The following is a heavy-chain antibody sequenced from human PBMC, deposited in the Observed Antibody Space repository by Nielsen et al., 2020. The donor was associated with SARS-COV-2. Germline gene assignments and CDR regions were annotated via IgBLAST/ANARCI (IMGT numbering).Heavy chain of an antibody. V-gene: IGHV3-30*18. J-gene: IGHJ6*02. Sequence: GEPLKISCTASGFTFNNYGFYWVRQAPGKGLEWVASISYEGSQKYYEDSLTGRFTVSRDTSKNTVYLQMNSLSVEDTAVYHCAKRRAVFMLTFGGEGAMDVWGQGTTVSVSS. CDR1: GFTFNNYG. CDR3: AKRRAVFMLTFGGEGAMDV. D-gene: IGHD3-16*01. CDR2: ISYEGSQK.